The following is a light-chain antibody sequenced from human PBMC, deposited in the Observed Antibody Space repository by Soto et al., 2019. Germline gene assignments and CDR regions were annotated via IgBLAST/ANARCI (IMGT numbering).Light chain of an antibody. V-gene: IGLV2-8*01. CDR2: EVT. CDR3: SSFTDGNNLG. CDR1: SSDIGGYNS. J-gene: IGLJ1*01. Sequence: QSAPSQSPSACGSPRQSVTISCTGTSSDIGGYNSVSWYQQHPGKAPKVMIYEVTKRPSGVPDRFSGSKSGNTASLTVSALQAEDEADYYWSSFTDGNNLGFGTGPKVTV.